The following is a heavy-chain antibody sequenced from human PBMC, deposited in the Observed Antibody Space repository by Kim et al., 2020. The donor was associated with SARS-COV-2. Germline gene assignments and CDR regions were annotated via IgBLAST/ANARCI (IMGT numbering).Heavy chain of an antibody. CDR2: ISAYNGNT. CDR1: GYTFTSYG. D-gene: IGHD1-26*01. V-gene: IGHV1-18*01. J-gene: IGHJ5*02. Sequence: ASVKVSCKASGYTFTSYGISWVRQAPGQGLEWMGWISAYNGNTNYAQKLQGRVTMTTDTSTSTAYMELRSLRSDDTAVYYCARDLLRRQPSVGATPRWWFDPWGQGTLVTVSS. CDR3: ARDLLRRQPSVGATPRWWFDP.